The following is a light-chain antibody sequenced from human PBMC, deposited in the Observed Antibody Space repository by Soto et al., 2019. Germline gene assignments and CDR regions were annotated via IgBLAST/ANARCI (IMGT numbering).Light chain of an antibody. CDR3: QKYSSVPV. CDR1: QGIRNF. Sequence: DIQMTQSPTSLSASVGDRVTITCRASQGIRNFVAWYPQKPGKAPNLLIYAASTLQSGVPSRFSGSGSGTDFTLTINSLQPEDVATYSCQKYSSVPVFGPGTKVEIK. J-gene: IGKJ3*01. CDR2: AAS. V-gene: IGKV1-27*01.